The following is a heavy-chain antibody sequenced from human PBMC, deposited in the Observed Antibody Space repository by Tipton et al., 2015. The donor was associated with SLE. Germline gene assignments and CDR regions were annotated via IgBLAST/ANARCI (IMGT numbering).Heavy chain of an antibody. D-gene: IGHD2-2*01. Sequence: SLRLSCAASGFTFSSYSMHWVRQAPGKGLEWVSSISSSSSYIYYADSVKGRFTISRDNAKNSLYLQMNSLRAEDTAVYYCARDSVPAAMVNAFDIWGQGTMVTVSS. J-gene: IGHJ3*02. V-gene: IGHV3-21*01. CDR1: GFTFSSYS. CDR3: ARDSVPAAMVNAFDI. CDR2: ISSSSSYI.